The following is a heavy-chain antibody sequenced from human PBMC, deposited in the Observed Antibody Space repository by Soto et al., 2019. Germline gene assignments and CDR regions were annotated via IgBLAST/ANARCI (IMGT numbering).Heavy chain of an antibody. V-gene: IGHV4-59*08. CDR3: ASQGDSSLGIWFDP. Sequence: SETLSLTCTVSGGSISSYYWSWIRQPPGKGLEWIGYIYYSGSTNYNPSLKSRVTISVDTSKNQFSLKLSSVTAADTAVYYCASQGDSSLGIWFDPWGQGTLVTVPQ. D-gene: IGHD6-13*01. CDR2: IYYSGST. CDR1: GGSISSYY. J-gene: IGHJ5*02.